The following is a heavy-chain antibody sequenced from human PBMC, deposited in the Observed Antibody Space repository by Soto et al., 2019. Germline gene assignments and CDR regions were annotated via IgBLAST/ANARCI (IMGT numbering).Heavy chain of an antibody. V-gene: IGHV3-20*04. CDR3: ADSTYYYDSSGYYRFGYFQH. D-gene: IGHD3-22*01. CDR1: GFTFDDYG. J-gene: IGHJ1*01. CDR2: INWNGGST. Sequence: PGGSLRLSCASSGFTFDDYGMSWVRQAPGKGLEWVPGINWNGGSTGYADSVKGRFTISRDNAKNTLYLQMNSLRAEDTAVYYCADSTYYYDSSGYYRFGYFQHWGQGTLVTVSS.